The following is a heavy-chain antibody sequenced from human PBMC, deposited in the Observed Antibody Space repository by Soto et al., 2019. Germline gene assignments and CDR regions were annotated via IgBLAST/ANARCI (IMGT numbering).Heavy chain of an antibody. D-gene: IGHD2-21*02. V-gene: IGHV3-23*01. CDR3: ARIGPYCGDDCYPDFDF. CDR1: GFTFNTYG. CDR2: VSGSGGGT. J-gene: IGHJ4*02. Sequence: EVQLLESGGGLVQPGGSLTLSCAASGFTFNTYGMTRVRQAPGKGLEWVSTVSGSGGGTYYADSVKGRFTISRVNSKNTMYLQMSNLRAEDTAVYFCARIGPYCGDDCYPDFDFWGLGTPVTVSS.